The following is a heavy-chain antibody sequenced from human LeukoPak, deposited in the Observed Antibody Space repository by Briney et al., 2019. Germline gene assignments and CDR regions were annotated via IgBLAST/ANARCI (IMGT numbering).Heavy chain of an antibody. Sequence: GGSLRLSCAASGFTFSSYSMNWVRQAPGKGLEWLSYISSSGDTIYYADSVKGRFTISRDNAKNSLYLQMNSLRDEDTAVYYCARDGYGDYGAFDIWAKGQWSPSLQ. CDR2: ISSSGDTI. D-gene: IGHD4-17*01. CDR3: ARDGYGDYGAFDI. V-gene: IGHV3-48*02. J-gene: IGHJ3*02. CDR1: GFTFSSYS.